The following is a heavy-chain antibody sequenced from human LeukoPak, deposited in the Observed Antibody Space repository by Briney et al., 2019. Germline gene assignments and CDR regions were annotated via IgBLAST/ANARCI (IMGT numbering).Heavy chain of an antibody. CDR3: AKGSGSYYNANWFDP. CDR1: RFTFSSYA. Sequence: GGSLRLSCAASRFTFSSYAMSWVRQAPGKGLEWVSAISGSGGSTYYADSVKGRFTISRDNSKNTLYLQMNSLRAEDTAIYYCAKGSGSYYNANWFDPWGQGTLVTVSS. D-gene: IGHD3-10*01. V-gene: IGHV3-23*01. J-gene: IGHJ5*02. CDR2: ISGSGGST.